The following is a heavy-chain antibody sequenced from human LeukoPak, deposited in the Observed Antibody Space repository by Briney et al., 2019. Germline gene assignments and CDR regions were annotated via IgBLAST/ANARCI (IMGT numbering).Heavy chain of an antibody. CDR1: GYTFTSYG. CDR3: ARAPWPDDFWSGYTGFYYYYGMDV. J-gene: IGHJ6*02. Sequence: GASVKVSCKASGYTFTSYGISWVRQAPGQGLEWMGWISAYNGNTNYAQKLQGRVTMTTDTSTSTAYMGLRSLRSDDTAVYYCARAPWPDDFWSGYTGFYYYYGMDVWGQGTTVTVSS. V-gene: IGHV1-18*01. CDR2: ISAYNGNT. D-gene: IGHD3-3*01.